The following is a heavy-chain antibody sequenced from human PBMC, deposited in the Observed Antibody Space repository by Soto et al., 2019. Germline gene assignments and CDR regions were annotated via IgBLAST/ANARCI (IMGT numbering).Heavy chain of an antibody. CDR1: GFSLSTSGMC. J-gene: IGHJ4*02. CDR3: ARATYYYDSSGYAAYYFDY. D-gene: IGHD3-22*01. CDR2: IDWDDDK. Sequence: SGPKLVNPTQTLTLTCTFSGFSLSTSGMCVSRIRQPPGKALEWLARIDWDDDKYYSTSLKTRLTISKDTSKNQVVLTMTNMDPVDTATYYCARATYYYDSSGYAAYYFDYWGQGTLVTVSS. V-gene: IGHV2-70*11.